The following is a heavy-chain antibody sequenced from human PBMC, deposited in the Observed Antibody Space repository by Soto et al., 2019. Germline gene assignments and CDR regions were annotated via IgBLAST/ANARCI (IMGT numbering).Heavy chain of an antibody. CDR1: GGSISSYY. CDR2: INNSGRT. V-gene: IGHV4-4*07. Sequence: SETLSLTCTVSGGSISSYYWSWIRQPAGKGLEWIGRINNSGRTNYNPSLRSRVTMSVDTSKNQFSLKLTSVTAADTAMYYCVRDVVFASGHSNWFDPWGQGTLVTVSS. J-gene: IGHJ5*02. CDR3: VRDVVFASGHSNWFDP. D-gene: IGHD3-10*01.